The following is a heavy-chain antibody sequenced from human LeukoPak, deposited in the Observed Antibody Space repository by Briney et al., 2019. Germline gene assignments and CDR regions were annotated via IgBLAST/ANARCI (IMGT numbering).Heavy chain of an antibody. CDR1: EFSFSYYA. D-gene: IGHD6-19*01. V-gene: IGHV3-23*01. CDR2: ISSSGKNT. Sequence: GGSLRLSCVASEFSFSYYAMSWVRQAPGKGLEWVSAISSSGKNTYYADSVKGRFTISRDNSKNTVYLQMNSLRAEDTAVYYCAKDWEAVSGTPTGIDYWGQGTLVTVSS. CDR3: AKDWEAVSGTPTGIDY. J-gene: IGHJ4*02.